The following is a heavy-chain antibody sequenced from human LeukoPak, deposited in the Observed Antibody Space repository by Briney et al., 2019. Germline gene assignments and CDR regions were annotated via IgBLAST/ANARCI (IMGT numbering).Heavy chain of an antibody. D-gene: IGHD2-15*01. CDR1: GFTFSSYW. J-gene: IGHJ6*02. CDR2: INSDGSST. CDR3: ARDGPDCSGGSCYLYYYYYGMDV. V-gene: IGHV3-74*01. Sequence: GGSLRLSCAASGFTFSSYWKHWVRQAPGKGLVWVSRINSDGSSTSYADSVKGRFTISRDNSKNTLYLQMNSLRAEDTAVYYCARDGPDCSGGSCYLYYYYYGMDVWGQGTTVTVSS.